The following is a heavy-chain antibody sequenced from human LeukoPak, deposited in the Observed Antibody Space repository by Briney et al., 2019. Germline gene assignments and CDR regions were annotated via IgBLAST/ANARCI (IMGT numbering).Heavy chain of an antibody. CDR1: TFTFSRYW. D-gene: IGHD3-3*01. J-gene: IGHJ4*02. CDR3: ARDRAAFGVVQVGY. CDR2: INSDGTNA. V-gene: IGHV3-74*01. Sequence: PGGSLGLSCAASTFTFSRYWMHWVRQAPGKGLVWVSRINSDGTNAYYADSVKGRFTISRDNTKNTLYLQMNSLRTEDTAVYYCARDRAAFGVVQVGYWGQGTLVTVSS.